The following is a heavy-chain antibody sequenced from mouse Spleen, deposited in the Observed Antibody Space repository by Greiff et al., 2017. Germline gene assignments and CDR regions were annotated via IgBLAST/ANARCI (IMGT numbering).Heavy chain of an antibody. Sequence: QVQLQQPGAELVMPGASVKLSCKASGYTFTSYWMHWVKQRPGQGLEWIGEIDPSDSYTNYNQKFKGKATLTVDKSSSTAYMQLSSLTSEDSAVYYCARDDTTVVEYFDVWGTGTTVTVSS. CDR1: GYTFTSYW. J-gene: IGHJ1*03. CDR2: IDPSDSYT. CDR3: ARDDTTVVEYFDV. D-gene: IGHD1-1*01. V-gene: IGHV1-69*01.